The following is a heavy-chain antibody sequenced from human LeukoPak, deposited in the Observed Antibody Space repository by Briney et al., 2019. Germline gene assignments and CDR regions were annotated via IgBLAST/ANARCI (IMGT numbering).Heavy chain of an antibody. CDR2: IYSGGST. Sequence: GGSLRLSCAASGFTVSSNYMSWVRQAPGKGLEWVSVIYSGGSTYYAGSVKGRFTISRDNSKNTLYLQMNSLRAEDTAVYYCARYSYGHFDYWGQGTLVTVSS. CDR1: GFTVSSNY. CDR3: ARYSYGHFDY. V-gene: IGHV3-53*01. D-gene: IGHD5-18*01. J-gene: IGHJ4*02.